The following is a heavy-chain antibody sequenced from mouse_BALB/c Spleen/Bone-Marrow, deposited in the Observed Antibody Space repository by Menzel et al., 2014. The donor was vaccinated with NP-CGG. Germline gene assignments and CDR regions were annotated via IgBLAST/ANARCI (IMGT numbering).Heavy chain of an antibody. J-gene: IGHJ2*01. D-gene: IGHD1-1*01. CDR1: GYTFTDYT. CDR2: VNPNIGGT. Sequence: EVHLVESGPELIKPGASVKMSCKASGYTFTDYTLHWVKQSHGKSLEWIGGVNPNIGGTSYNQKFKGKATLTVDKSSSTAHMELRSLASEDSAAYYCARSGYYGSSDFDYWGQGTTLTVSS. CDR3: ARSGYYGSSDFDY. V-gene: IGHV1-18*01.